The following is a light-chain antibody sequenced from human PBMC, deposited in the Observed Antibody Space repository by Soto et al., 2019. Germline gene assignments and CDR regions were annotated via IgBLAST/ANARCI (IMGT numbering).Light chain of an antibody. CDR1: QSVGGH. CDR2: DAS. V-gene: IGKV3-11*01. Sequence: EIVLTQSPATLSLSPGERATLSCRASQSVGGHLAWYQQKPGQAPRLLIYDASDRATGIPGRFSGSGSETDFTLAISSLEADDFAVYYCQQRNSWPPSITFGQGTRLEIK. J-gene: IGKJ5*01. CDR3: QQRNSWPPSIT.